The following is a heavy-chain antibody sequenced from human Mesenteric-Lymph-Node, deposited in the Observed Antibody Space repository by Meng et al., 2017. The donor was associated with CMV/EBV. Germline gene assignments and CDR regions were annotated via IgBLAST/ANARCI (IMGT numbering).Heavy chain of an antibody. Sequence: SCAVSGGSISSSNWWSWVRQPPGKGLEWIGEIYHSGSTNYNPSLKSRVIMSIDTSKNQFYLKVNSVTAADTALYYCARGYVMTTMTMYYFDSWGQGTLVTVSS. CDR2: IYHSGST. D-gene: IGHD4-17*01. J-gene: IGHJ4*02. CDR3: ARGYVMTTMTMYYFDS. CDR1: GGSISSSNW. V-gene: IGHV4-4*02.